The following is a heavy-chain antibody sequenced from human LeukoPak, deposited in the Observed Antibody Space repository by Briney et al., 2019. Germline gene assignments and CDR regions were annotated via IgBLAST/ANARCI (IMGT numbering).Heavy chain of an antibody. CDR3: AHRKNYYDSSVFDN. V-gene: IGHV2-5*02. J-gene: IGHJ4*02. Sequence: SGPTLVNPTQTLTLTCTFSGFSLNTRGVGVGWIRPPPGRALEWLALIYWDDDKRYSPSLKSRLTITKDTSKNQVVLTMTNMDPVDTATYFCAHRKNYYDSSVFDNWGQGTLVTVSS. D-gene: IGHD3-22*01. CDR2: IYWDDDK. CDR1: GFSLNTRGVG.